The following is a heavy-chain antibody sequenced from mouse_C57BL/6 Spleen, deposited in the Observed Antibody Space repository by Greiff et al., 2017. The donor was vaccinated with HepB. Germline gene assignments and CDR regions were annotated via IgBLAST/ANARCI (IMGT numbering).Heavy chain of an antibody. J-gene: IGHJ2*01. CDR2: IWSGGST. CDR1: GFSLTSYG. D-gene: IGHD2-12*01. V-gene: IGHV2-2*01. Sequence: QVQLQQSGPGLVQPSQSLSITCTVSGFSLTSYGVHWVRQSPGKGLEWLGVIWSGGSTDYNAAFISRLSISKDNSKSQVFFKMNSLQAEDTAIYYCARADDENYFDYWGQGTTLTVSS. CDR3: ARADDENYFDY.